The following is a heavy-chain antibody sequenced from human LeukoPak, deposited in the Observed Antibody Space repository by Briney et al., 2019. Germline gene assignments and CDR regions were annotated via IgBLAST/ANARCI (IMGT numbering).Heavy chain of an antibody. Sequence: GGSLRLSCAASGFTFSNYAMSWVRQAPGKGLEWVAVIWYDGSNKYYADSVKGRFTISRDDSKNTLYLQTNGLRAEDTAVYYCARDLGSTNYYFDYWGQGTLVTVSS. CDR2: IWYDGSNK. J-gene: IGHJ4*02. CDR1: GFTFSNYA. V-gene: IGHV3-33*08. CDR3: ARDLGSTNYYFDY. D-gene: IGHD3-16*01.